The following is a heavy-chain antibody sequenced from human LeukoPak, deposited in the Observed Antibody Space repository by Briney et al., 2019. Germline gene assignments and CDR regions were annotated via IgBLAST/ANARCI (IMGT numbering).Heavy chain of an antibody. CDR3: ARELYGSPPRKAFDI. CDR1: GGSFSGYY. J-gene: IGHJ3*02. CDR2: INHSGST. V-gene: IGHV4-34*01. D-gene: IGHD3-10*01. Sequence: SETLSLTCAVYGGSFSGYYWSWIRQPPGKGLEWIGEINHSGSTNYNPSLKSRVTISVDTSKNQFSLKLSSVTAADTAVYYCARELYGSPPRKAFDIWGQGTMVTVSS.